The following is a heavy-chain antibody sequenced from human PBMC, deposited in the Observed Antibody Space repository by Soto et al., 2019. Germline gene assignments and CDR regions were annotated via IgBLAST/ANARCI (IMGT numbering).Heavy chain of an antibody. J-gene: IGHJ4*02. Sequence: SETLSLTCAVYGGSFSGYYWSWIRQPPGKGLEWIGEINHSGSTNYNPSLKSRVTISVDTSKNQFSLKLSSVTAADTAVYYCARGSGFRNYYEGRGPAAPYFFAFWGKGTLVPVSS. CDR1: GGSFSGYY. V-gene: IGHV4-34*01. CDR2: INHSGST. CDR3: ARGSGFRNYYEGRGPAAPYFFAF. D-gene: IGHD3-22*01.